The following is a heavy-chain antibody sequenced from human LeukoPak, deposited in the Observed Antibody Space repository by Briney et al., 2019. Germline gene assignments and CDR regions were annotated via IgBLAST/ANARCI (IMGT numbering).Heavy chain of an antibody. CDR3: ARSIIAAAGTGVEGFDY. D-gene: IGHD6-13*01. CDR1: GGSISSYY. J-gene: IGHJ4*02. CDR2: IYYSGST. Sequence: SETLSLTCTVSGGSISSYYWSWIRQPPGKGLEWIGYIYYSGSTNYNPSLKSRATISVDTSKNQFSLKLSSVTAADTAVYYCARSIIAAAGTGVEGFDYWGQGTLVTVSS. V-gene: IGHV4-59*01.